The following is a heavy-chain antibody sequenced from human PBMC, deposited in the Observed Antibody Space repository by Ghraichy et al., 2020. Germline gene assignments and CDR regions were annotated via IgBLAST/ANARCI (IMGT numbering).Heavy chain of an antibody. V-gene: IGHV3-7*03. CDR1: GFTFSSYW. D-gene: IGHD6-13*01. Sequence: GGSLRLSCAASGFTFSSYWMSWVRQAPGKGLGWVANIKQDGSEKYYVDSVKGRFTISRDNAKNSLYLQMNSLRAEDTAVYYCARMFIAAAGKPDFDYWGQGTLVTVSS. CDR2: IKQDGSEK. CDR3: ARMFIAAAGKPDFDY. J-gene: IGHJ4*02.